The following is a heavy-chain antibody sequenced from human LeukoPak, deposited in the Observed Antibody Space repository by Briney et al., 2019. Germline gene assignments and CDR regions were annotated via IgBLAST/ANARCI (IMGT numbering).Heavy chain of an antibody. CDR2: ISGSGGST. J-gene: IGHJ4*02. Sequence: GGSLRLSCAASGFTFSSYAMSWVRQAPGKGLEWVSAISGSGGSTYYADSVKGRFTISRDNSKNTLYLQMNSLRAEDTAVYYCATSRSEVGGSVPYYFDYWGQGTLVTVSS. CDR3: ATSRSEVGGSVPYYFDY. CDR1: GFTFSSYA. V-gene: IGHV3-23*01. D-gene: IGHD3-16*01.